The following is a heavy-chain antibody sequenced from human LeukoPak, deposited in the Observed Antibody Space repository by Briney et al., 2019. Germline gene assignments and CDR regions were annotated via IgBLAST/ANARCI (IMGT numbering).Heavy chain of an antibody. CDR2: IWYDGSNK. V-gene: IGHV3-33*01. J-gene: IGHJ4*02. D-gene: IGHD3-22*01. Sequence: AGGSLGLSCAASGFTFSSYGMHWVRQAPGKGLEWVAVIWYDGSNKYYADSVKGRFTISRDNSKNTLYLQMNSLRAEDTAVYYCARASYYYDSSGYYYFDYWGQGTLVTVSS. CDR3: ARASYYYDSSGYYYFDY. CDR1: GFTFSSYG.